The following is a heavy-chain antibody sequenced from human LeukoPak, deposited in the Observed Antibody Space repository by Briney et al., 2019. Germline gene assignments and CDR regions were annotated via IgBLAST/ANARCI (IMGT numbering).Heavy chain of an antibody. V-gene: IGHV1-18*01. CDR2: ISAYNGNT. D-gene: IGHD2-2*02. Sequence: ASVKVSCKASGYTFTSYGISWVRQAPGQGLEWMGWISAYNGNTNYAQKLQGRVTMTTDTSTSTAYMELRSLRSDDTAVYYCARVGSGVAPAAIDYYYMDVWGKGTTVTISS. CDR3: ARVGSGVAPAAIDYYYMDV. CDR1: GYTFTSYG. J-gene: IGHJ6*03.